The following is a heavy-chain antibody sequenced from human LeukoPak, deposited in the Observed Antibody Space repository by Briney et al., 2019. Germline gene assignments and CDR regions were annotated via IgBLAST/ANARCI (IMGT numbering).Heavy chain of an antibody. CDR3: AKGIGLRPPDY. CDR1: GFTFSSYA. V-gene: IGHV3-23*01. Sequence: GGSLRLSCAASGFTFSSYALNWVRQAPGQGLEWVSGISGGGGGTYYADSVKGRFTISRDNAKSTLYLQMNSLRAEDTALYYCAKGIGLRPPDYWGQGTLVTVSA. J-gene: IGHJ4*02. CDR2: ISGGGGGT. D-gene: IGHD3-16*01.